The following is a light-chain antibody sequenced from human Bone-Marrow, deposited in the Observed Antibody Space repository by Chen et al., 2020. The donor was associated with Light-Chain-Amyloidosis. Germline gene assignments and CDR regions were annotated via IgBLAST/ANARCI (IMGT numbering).Light chain of an antibody. CDR2: AVS. CDR1: SGDVGTYNY. V-gene: IGLV2-14*01. CDR3: SSFTSSSSYV. Sequence: QSALTQPASFSGSPGQSITIPCTGTSGDVGTYNYVSWYQQHPGKAPKVMIYAVSNRPSGVSNRFSGSKSGNTASLTISGLQAEDEADYYCSSFTSSSSYVFGPGTKVTVL. J-gene: IGLJ1*01.